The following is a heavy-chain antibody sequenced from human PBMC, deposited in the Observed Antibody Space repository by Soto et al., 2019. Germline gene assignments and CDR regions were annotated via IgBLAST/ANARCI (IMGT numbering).Heavy chain of an antibody. D-gene: IGHD5-12*01. Sequence: GGSLSLSCAASGFTFSVYTMNRVRQAPGKGLEWVSSITSSSSNYTSYADSVKGRFTISRDNAKNSLYLQVNNLRAEDTAVYYCARDASKWLRFDYWGHGTLVAVSS. CDR2: ITSSSSNYT. J-gene: IGHJ4*01. CDR3: ARDASKWLRFDY. CDR1: GFTFSVYT. V-gene: IGHV3-21*01.